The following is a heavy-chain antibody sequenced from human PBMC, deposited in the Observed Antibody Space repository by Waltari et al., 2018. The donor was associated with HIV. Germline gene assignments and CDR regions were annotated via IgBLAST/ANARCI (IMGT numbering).Heavy chain of an antibody. Sequence: EVQLVQSGAEVRNSGESLKISCKASGYTFTKHWIAWVRQMSGEGLEWMGIIYPFDSDTRYNPSFEGQITISADKSLATAYLEWSNLNASDAAIYYCARLFYYDTTGYINNAFDIWGQGTVVTVS. CDR1: GYTFTKHW. CDR3: ARLFYYDTTGYINNAFDI. V-gene: IGHV5-51*03. CDR2: IYPFDSDT. J-gene: IGHJ3*02. D-gene: IGHD3-22*01.